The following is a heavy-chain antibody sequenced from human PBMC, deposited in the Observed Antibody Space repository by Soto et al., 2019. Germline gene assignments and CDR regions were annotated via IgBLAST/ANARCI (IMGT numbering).Heavy chain of an antibody. CDR3: ARLPQYYYGSGDGSNVYYYGMDV. D-gene: IGHD3-10*01. CDR1: GFTFSSYG. V-gene: IGHV3-30*03. CDR2: ISYDGSNK. J-gene: IGHJ6*02. Sequence: GGSLRLSCAASGFTFSSYGMHWVRQAPGKGLEWVAVISYDGSNKYYADSVKGRFTISRDNSKNTLYLQMNSLRAEDTAVYYCARLPQYYYGSGDGSNVYYYGMDVWGQGTTVTVSS.